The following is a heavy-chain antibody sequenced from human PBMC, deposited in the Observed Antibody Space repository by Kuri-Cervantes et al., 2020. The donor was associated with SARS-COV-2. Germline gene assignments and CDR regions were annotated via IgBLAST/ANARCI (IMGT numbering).Heavy chain of an antibody. CDR2: INHSGST. J-gene: IGHJ5*02. CDR1: GGSISSSSYY. V-gene: IGHV4-39*01. Sequence: GSLRLSCTVSGGSISSSSYYWGWIRQPPGKGLEWIGEINHSGSTNYNPSLKSRVTISVDTSKNQFSLKLSSVTAADTAVYYCARPRDSSGYEGWFDPWGQGTLVTVSS. D-gene: IGHD3-22*01. CDR3: ARPRDSSGYEGWFDP.